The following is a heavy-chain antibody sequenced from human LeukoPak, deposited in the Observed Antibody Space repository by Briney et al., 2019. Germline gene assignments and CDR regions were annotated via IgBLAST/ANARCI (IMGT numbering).Heavy chain of an antibody. CDR2: IKQDGSEK. CDR1: GFTFSSCW. V-gene: IGHV3-7*01. CDR3: ARESYGSENYYMDV. J-gene: IGHJ6*03. D-gene: IGHD3-10*01. Sequence: GALRLSCAASGFTFSSCWMSWVRQAPGKGLEWVANIKQDGSEKYYVDSVKGRFTISRDNAKNSLYLQMNSLRAEDTAVYYCARESYGSENYYMDVWGKGTTVTISS.